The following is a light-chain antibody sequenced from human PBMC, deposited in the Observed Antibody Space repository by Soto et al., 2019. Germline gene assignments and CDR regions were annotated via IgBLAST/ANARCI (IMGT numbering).Light chain of an antibody. CDR2: QAS. CDR3: QQYNTYPWT. J-gene: IGKJ1*01. V-gene: IGKV1-5*03. Sequence: DIPMTQSPSTLSASVGDRVTITCRASQSISGWLAWYQQKPGNAPNLLIYQASTLESGVPSRFSGSGFGAEFTLTISSLQADDFATYYCQQYNTYPWTFGQGTKVEIK. CDR1: QSISGW.